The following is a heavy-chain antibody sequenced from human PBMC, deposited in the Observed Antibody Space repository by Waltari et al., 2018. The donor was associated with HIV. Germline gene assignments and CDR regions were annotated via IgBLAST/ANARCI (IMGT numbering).Heavy chain of an antibody. J-gene: IGHJ4*02. CDR3: VRGSSSWIGVDH. CDR1: GFTFRSFW. V-gene: IGHV3-74*01. CDR2: INMKGSCT. Sequence: EVQLVESGGGLVQPGGSLRLSCVASGFTFRSFWMHWVRRAPGKGLVWVERINMKGSCTDYAVSVKGRFTISRVTAKNTLYLPMNTLRADDMAVYYCVRGSSSWIGVDHWGQGTLVSVSS. D-gene: IGHD3-10*01.